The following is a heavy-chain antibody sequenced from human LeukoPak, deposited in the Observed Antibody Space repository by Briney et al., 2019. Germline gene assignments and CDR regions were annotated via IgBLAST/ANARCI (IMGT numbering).Heavy chain of an antibody. Sequence: PSETLSLTCAVYGGYFSGNHWSWIRQPPGKGLEWIGRIYTSGSTNYNPSLKSRVTMSVDTSKNQFSLKLSSVTAADTAVYYCARWDSSGWYEGGGFDYWGQGTLVTVSS. CDR2: IYTSGST. V-gene: IGHV4-59*10. D-gene: IGHD6-19*01. CDR1: GGYFSGNH. J-gene: IGHJ4*02. CDR3: ARWDSSGWYEGGGFDY.